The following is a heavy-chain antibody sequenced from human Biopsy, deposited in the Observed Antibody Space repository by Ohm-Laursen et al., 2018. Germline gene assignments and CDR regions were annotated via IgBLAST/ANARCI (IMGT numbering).Heavy chain of an antibody. CDR2: IFYSGIT. Sequence: TLSLTCTVSGGSVSSNVAYWAWIRQPPGKGLESIGSIFYSGITYSNPSLQSRVTMSVDTSKNQFSLNLTSVTAADTAVYYCARHPTGFWFDPWGQGTLVIVSS. CDR1: GGSVSSNVAY. CDR3: ARHPTGFWFDP. J-gene: IGHJ5*02. V-gene: IGHV4-39*01.